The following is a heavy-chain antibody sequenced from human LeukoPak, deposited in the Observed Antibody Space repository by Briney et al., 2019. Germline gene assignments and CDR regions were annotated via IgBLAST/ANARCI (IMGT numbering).Heavy chain of an antibody. J-gene: IGHJ4*02. D-gene: IGHD1-26*01. Sequence: SETLSLTCAVYGGSFSGYYWSWIRQPPGKGLEWIGEINHSGSTNYNPSLKSRVTISVDTSKNQFSLKLSSVTAADTAVYYCARLVFSELSGYFDYWGQGTLVTVSS. V-gene: IGHV4-34*01. CDR1: GGSFSGYY. CDR2: INHSGST. CDR3: ARLVFSELSGYFDY.